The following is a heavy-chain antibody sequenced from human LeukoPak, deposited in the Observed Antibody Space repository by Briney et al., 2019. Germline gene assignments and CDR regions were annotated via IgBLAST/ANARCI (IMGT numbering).Heavy chain of an antibody. CDR1: GLTFSSDW. D-gene: IGHD5-24*01. Sequence: GGSLRLSCAASGLTFSSDWMSWVRQAPGKGLEWVANINQDGGEKYCVDSVKGRLIISRDNAKNSLYLQMNSLRAEDTAIYYCAKDRNAWPTNFDSWGQGTLVTVSA. CDR3: AKDRNAWPTNFDS. CDR2: INQDGGEK. J-gene: IGHJ4*02. V-gene: IGHV3-7*03.